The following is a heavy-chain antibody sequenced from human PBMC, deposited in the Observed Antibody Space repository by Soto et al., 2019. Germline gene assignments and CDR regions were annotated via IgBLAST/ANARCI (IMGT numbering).Heavy chain of an antibody. CDR3: ARAARGGSSGYYYSHFDY. V-gene: IGHV1-69*13. Sequence: SVKVSCKASGVTFSSYAISWVRQAPGQGLEWMGGIIPIFGTANYAQKFQGRVTITADESTSTAYMELSSLRSEDTAVYYCARAARGGSSGYYYSHFDYWGQGTLVTVSS. D-gene: IGHD3-22*01. J-gene: IGHJ4*02. CDR2: IIPIFGTA. CDR1: GVTFSSYA.